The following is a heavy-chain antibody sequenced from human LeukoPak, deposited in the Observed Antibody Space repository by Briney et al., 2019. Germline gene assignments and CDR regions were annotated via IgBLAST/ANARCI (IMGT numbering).Heavy chain of an antibody. D-gene: IGHD6-13*01. J-gene: IGHJ4*02. CDR3: AKDPTGWLAAVGVYFDC. CDR1: GFTFSSCA. V-gene: IGHV3-23*01. CDR2: ISGSGAST. Sequence: PGGSLRLSCAASGFTFSSCAMSWVRQAPGKGLEWVSAISGSGASTYYADSVKGRFTISRDNSKNTVYLQMNSLRAEDTAVYYCAKDPTGWLAAVGVYFDCWGQGTLVTVSS.